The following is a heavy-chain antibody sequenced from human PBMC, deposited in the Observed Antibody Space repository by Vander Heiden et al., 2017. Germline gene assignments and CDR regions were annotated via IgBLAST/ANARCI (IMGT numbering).Heavy chain of an antibody. CDR3: ARDIVGGGNTPYYYYYYGMDV. V-gene: IGHV3-30-3*01. CDR2: ISYDGSNK. D-gene: IGHD2-15*01. J-gene: IGHJ6*02. CDR1: GVTFSSYA. Sequence: QVQLVESGGGVVQPGRSLRLSCAASGVTFSSYAMHWVRQAPGKGLEWVAVISYDGSNKYYADSVKGRFTISRDNSKNTLYLQMNSLRAEDTAVYYCARDIVGGGNTPYYYYYYGMDVWSQGTTVTVSS.